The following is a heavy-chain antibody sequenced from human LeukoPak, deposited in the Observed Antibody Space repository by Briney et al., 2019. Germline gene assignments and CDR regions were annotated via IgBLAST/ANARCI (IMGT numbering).Heavy chain of an antibody. Sequence: SVKVSCKASGYTFTSYGISWVRQAPGQGLEWMGWISAYNGNTNYAQKLQGRVTMTTDTSTSTAYMELRSLRSDDTAVYYCARDYYYDSSGYCPFDYWGQGTLVTVSS. CDR1: GYTFTSYG. D-gene: IGHD3-22*01. CDR3: ARDYYYDSSGYCPFDY. CDR2: ISAYNGNT. J-gene: IGHJ4*02. V-gene: IGHV1-18*01.